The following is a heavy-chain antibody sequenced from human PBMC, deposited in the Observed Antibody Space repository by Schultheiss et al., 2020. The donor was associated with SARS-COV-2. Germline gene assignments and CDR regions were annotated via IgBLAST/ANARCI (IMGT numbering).Heavy chain of an antibody. CDR3: AKVYGSGSYYKYYYYGMDV. V-gene: IGHV3-30*02. Sequence: GGSLRLSCAASGFTFSSYAMNWVRQAPGKGLEWVAVIWYDGSNKYYADSVKGRFTISRDNSKNTLYLQMNSLRAEDTAVYYCAKVYGSGSYYKYYYYGMDVWGQGTTVTVSS. CDR1: GFTFSSYA. J-gene: IGHJ6*02. CDR2: IWYDGSNK. D-gene: IGHD3-10*01.